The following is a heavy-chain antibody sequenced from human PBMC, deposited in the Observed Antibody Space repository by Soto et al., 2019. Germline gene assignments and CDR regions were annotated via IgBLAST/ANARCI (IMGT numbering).Heavy chain of an antibody. D-gene: IGHD1-26*01. CDR3: ASPRGVVGATVLDAFDI. V-gene: IGHV5-51*01. CDR2: IYPGDSDT. J-gene: IGHJ3*02. CDR1: GYSFTSYW. Sequence: GESLVISCKGSGYSFTSYWIGWVRQMPGKGLEWMGIIYPGDSDTRYSPSFQGQVTISADKSISTAYLQWSSLKASDTAMYYCASPRGVVGATVLDAFDIWGQGTMVTVSS.